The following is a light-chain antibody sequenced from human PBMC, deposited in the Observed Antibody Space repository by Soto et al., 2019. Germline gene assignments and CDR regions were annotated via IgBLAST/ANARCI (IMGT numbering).Light chain of an antibody. CDR3: AAWDDRLNGPSYV. Sequence: QSVLTHPPSVSGTPGQTFTISCSRSTSNIGSNRVIWSQQIVGTAPTLLISTNNQRPSGVPDRFSGSRSGTSASLAVSGFKSEDEADYYCAAWDDRLNGPSYVFGTGPKVTVL. CDR2: TNN. V-gene: IGLV1-44*01. J-gene: IGLJ1*01. CDR1: TSNIGSNR.